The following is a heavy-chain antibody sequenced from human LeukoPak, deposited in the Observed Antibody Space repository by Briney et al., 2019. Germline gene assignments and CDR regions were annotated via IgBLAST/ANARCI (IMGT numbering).Heavy chain of an antibody. J-gene: IGHJ4*02. V-gene: IGHV3-21*01. D-gene: IGHD4-23*01. CDR3: ARDLTVVLFDY. CDR2: ISSSSNYI. Sequence: GGSLRLSCAASGFTFSRYSMNWVRQAPGKGLEWVSSISSSSNYIYYADSLKVRFSISRDNARNSLFLQMNSLRAEDTAVYYCARDLTVVLFDYWGQGTLVTVSS. CDR1: GFTFSRYS.